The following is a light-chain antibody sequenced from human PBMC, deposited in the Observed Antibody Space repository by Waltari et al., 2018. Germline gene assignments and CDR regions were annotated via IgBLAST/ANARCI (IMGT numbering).Light chain of an antibody. J-gene: IGLJ1*01. CDR3: AAWDDSLNGQNV. Sequence: QSVLTQPPSASGTPGQRGTILCSGTSPKIGSKICKRFQQLPGTAPKLLIDSNDQRPSGVPGRFSGSKSGTSASLAISGLQSEDEAVYYCAAWDDSLNGQNVFGTGTKVTVL. V-gene: IGLV1-44*01. CDR1: SPKIGSKI. CDR2: SND.